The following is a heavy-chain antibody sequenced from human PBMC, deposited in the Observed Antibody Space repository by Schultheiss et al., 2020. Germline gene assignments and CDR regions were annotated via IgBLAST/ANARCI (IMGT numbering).Heavy chain of an antibody. CDR2: ISAYNGNT. V-gene: IGHV1-18*01. J-gene: IGHJ4*02. CDR3: ARVGRSYCGANCYIDF. CDR1: GYTFTSYG. Sequence: ASVKVSGKASGYTFTSYGISWVRQTPGQGLEWMGWISAYNGNTNYAQKLQGRVTMTTDTSKNQFSLQLNSVTPEDTAVYYCARVGRSYCGANCYIDFWGQGTLVTVSS. D-gene: IGHD2-21*02.